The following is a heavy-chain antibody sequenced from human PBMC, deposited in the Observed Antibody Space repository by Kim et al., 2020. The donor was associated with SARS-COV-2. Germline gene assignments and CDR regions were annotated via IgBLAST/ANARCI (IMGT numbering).Heavy chain of an antibody. D-gene: IGHD3-3*01. J-gene: IGHJ6*02. CDR3: ATTTIFGAIVSPHYYYYGMDV. Sequence: SETLSLTCAVYGGSFSGYYWSWIRQPPGKGLEWIGEINHSGSTNYNPSLKSRVTISVDTSKNQSSLKLSSVTAADTAVYYCATTTIFGAIVSPHYYYYGMDVWGQGTTVTVSS. CDR1: GGSFSGYY. CDR2: INHSGST. V-gene: IGHV4-34*01.